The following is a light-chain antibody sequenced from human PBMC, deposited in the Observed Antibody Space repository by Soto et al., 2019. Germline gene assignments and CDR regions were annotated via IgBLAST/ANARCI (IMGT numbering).Light chain of an antibody. Sequence: DIVMTQSPDSLAVSLGERATLNCKSRQSVLYSSNSKNYLAWYQQKPGQAPRLLIYGASSRATGIPDRFSGSGSGTDFTLTISRLEPEDFAVYYCQQYGSSPRTVGQGTKVDI. CDR2: GAS. J-gene: IGKJ1*01. CDR3: QQYGSSPRT. V-gene: IGKV4-1*01. CDR1: QSVLYSSNSKNY.